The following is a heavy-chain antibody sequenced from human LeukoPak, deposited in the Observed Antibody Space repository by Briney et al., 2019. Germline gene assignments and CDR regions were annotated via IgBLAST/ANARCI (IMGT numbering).Heavy chain of an antibody. D-gene: IGHD3-3*01. V-gene: IGHV4-39*07. CDR2: IYYSGST. Sequence: SETLSLTCTVSGGSISSSSYYWGWIRQPPGTGLEWIGSIYYSGSTYYNPSLKSRVTISVDTSKNQFSLKLSSVTAADTAVYYCARVEVTTFDYWGQGTLVTVSS. CDR3: ARVEVTTFDY. J-gene: IGHJ4*02. CDR1: GGSISSSSYY.